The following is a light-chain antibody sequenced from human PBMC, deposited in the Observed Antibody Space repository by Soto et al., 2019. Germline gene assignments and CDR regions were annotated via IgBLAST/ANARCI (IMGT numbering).Light chain of an antibody. V-gene: IGKV3-11*01. J-gene: IGKJ1*01. Sequence: EIVLTHSPATLSLSPGERATLSCLASQSVSSYLAWYQQKPGQAPRLLIYDASNRATGIPARFSGSGSGTDFTLTISSLEPEDFAVYYCQQRSNWPPWTFGQGTKV. CDR1: QSVSSY. CDR2: DAS. CDR3: QQRSNWPPWT.